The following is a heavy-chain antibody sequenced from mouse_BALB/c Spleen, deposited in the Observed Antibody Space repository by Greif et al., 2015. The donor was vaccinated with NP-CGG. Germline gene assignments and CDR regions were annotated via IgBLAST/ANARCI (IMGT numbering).Heavy chain of an antibody. CDR1: GFNIKDYY. CDR3: NGDYGSRRGYAMDY. CDR2: IDPENGDT. D-gene: IGHD1-1*01. V-gene: IGHV14-4*02. Sequence: EVQLQQSGAELVRSGASVKLSCTASGFNIKDYYMHWVKQRPEQGLEWIGWIDPENGDTEYAPKFQGKATMTADTSSNTAYLQLSSLTSEDTAVYYCNGDYGSRRGYAMDYWGQGTSVTVSS. J-gene: IGHJ4*01.